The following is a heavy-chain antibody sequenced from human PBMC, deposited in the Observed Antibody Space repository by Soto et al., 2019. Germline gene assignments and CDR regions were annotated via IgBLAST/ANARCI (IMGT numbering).Heavy chain of an antibody. CDR2: IYGNGGGT. CDR3: AKDMQPDSRWEIDY. CDR1: GFTFSVYT. Sequence: GGSLILSCSASGFTFSVYTMNWVRQAPGKGLEWVSGIYGNGGGTFYVDSVKGRFTISRDNSKNTLYLQMNSLRAEDTAVYYCAKDMQPDSRWEIDYWGQGTLVTVSS. V-gene: IGHV3-23*01. D-gene: IGHD1-26*01. J-gene: IGHJ4*02.